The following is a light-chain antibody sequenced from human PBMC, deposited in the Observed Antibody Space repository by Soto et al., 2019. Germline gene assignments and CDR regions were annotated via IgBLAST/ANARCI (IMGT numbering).Light chain of an antibody. J-gene: IGKJ1*01. CDR3: QQYYSYST. CDR2: KAS. V-gene: IGKV1-5*03. CDR1: QTISSW. Sequence: DIQMTQSPSTLSGSVGDRVTITCRASQTISSWLAWYQQKPGKAPKLLIYKASTLKSGVPSRFSGSGSGTEFTLTISSLQPDDFATYYCQQYYSYSTSGQGTKVDIK.